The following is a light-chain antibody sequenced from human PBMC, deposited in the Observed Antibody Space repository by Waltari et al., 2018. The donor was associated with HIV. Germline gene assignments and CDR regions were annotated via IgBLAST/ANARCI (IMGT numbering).Light chain of an antibody. CDR3: QSYDSDNVV. CDR1: SGSIASHY. V-gene: IGLV6-57*03. CDR2: KDN. J-gene: IGLJ2*01. Sequence: NFMLTQPHSVSESPGKTVTISCTRSSGSIASHYVQWYQQRPGSAPTTLIYKDNQRPSGVPDRFSGSIDSSSNSASLTISGLKTEDEADYYCQSYDSDNVVFGRGTKLTVL.